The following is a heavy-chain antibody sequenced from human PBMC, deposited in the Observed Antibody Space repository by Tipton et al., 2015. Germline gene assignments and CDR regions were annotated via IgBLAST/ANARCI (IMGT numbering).Heavy chain of an antibody. CDR2: IYYSGNT. Sequence: LRLSCTVSGGSISSYYWSWIRQPPGKGLEWIGYIYYSGNTKYNPSLKSRVTMSLDTSKNQFSLRLSSVTAADTAVYYCARAVYYYDSSGFSYYFDYWGQGTLVTVSS. CDR3: ARAVYYYDSSGFSYYFDY. D-gene: IGHD3-22*01. CDR1: GGSISSYY. J-gene: IGHJ4*02. V-gene: IGHV4-59*01.